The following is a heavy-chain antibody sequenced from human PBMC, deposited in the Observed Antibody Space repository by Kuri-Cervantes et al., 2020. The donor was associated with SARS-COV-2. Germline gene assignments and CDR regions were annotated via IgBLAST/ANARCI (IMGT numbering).Heavy chain of an antibody. V-gene: IGHV3-48*01. CDR1: GFTFSSYS. J-gene: IGHJ4*02. CDR2: ISSSSSTI. CDR3: VREFHAGGAHYGDS. Sequence: GESLKISCAASGFTFSSYSMNWVRQAPGKGLEWVSYISSSSSTIYYADSVKGRFTISRDNAKNSLYLQMNSLRAEDTGVYYCVREFHAGGAHYGDSWGQGTLVTVSS. D-gene: IGHD2-8*02.